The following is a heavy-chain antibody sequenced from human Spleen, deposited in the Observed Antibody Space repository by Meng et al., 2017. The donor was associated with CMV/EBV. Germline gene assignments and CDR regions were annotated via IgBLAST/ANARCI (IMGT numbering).Heavy chain of an antibody. CDR3: AHSSYMQDAFDF. D-gene: IGHD5-18*01. V-gene: IGHV1-2*02. J-gene: IGHJ4*02. CDR1: GYPFSGYY. CDR2: INPKSGDT. Sequence: SCKASGYPFSGYYINWVRQAPGQGLEWMGWINPKSGDTDYAQNFRGRVTMTGDTSISTAYMELSGLRSDDTAVYYCAHSSYMQDAFDFWGQGTLVTVSS.